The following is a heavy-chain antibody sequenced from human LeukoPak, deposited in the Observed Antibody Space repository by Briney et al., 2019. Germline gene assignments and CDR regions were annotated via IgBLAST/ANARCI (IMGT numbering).Heavy chain of an antibody. CDR1: GGSFSGYY. CDR3: ARQPTRRYSSGWYYFDY. V-gene: IGHV4-34*01. J-gene: IGHJ4*02. D-gene: IGHD6-19*01. CDR2: INHSGST. Sequence: SETLSLTCAVYGGSFSGYYWSWIRQPPGKGLEWIGEINHSGSTNYNPSLKSRVTISVDTSKNQFSLKLSSVTAADTAVYYCARQPTRRYSSGWYYFDYWGQGTLVTVSS.